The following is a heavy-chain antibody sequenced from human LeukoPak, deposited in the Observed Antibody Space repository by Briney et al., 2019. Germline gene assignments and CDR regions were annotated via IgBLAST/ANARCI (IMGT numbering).Heavy chain of an antibody. CDR2: ISYDGSNK. J-gene: IGHJ4*02. D-gene: IGHD6-19*01. V-gene: IGHV3-30*18. CDR3: AKGYSSGSPFDY. Sequence: GGSLRLSCAASAFSLNAYNMNWVRQAPGKGLEWVAVISYDGSNKYYADSVKGRFTISRDNSKNTLYLQMNSLRAEDTAVYYCAKGYSSGSPFDYWGQGTLVTVSS. CDR1: AFSLNAYN.